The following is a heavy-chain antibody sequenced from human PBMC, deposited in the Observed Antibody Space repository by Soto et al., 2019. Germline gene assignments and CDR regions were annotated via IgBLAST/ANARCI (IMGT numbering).Heavy chain of an antibody. CDR1: GGSISSGGYS. Sequence: QLQLQESGSGLVKPSQSLSLTCAVSGGSISSGGYSWSWIRQPPVKGLEWIGYIYHSGSTYYNPSLKSRVTISVDRSKNQFSLKLSSVTAADTAVYYCARAVSGYYYVFDYWGQGTLVTVSS. D-gene: IGHD3-22*01. CDR3: ARAVSGYYYVFDY. J-gene: IGHJ4*02. V-gene: IGHV4-30-2*01. CDR2: IYHSGST.